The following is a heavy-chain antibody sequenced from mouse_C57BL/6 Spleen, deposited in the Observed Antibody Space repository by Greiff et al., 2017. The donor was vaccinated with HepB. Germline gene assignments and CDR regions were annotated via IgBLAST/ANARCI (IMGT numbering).Heavy chain of an antibody. Sequence: QVQLQQSGPGLVQPSQSLSITCTVSGFSLTSYGVHWVRQSPGKGLEWLGVIWSGGSTDYNAAFISRLSISKDNSKSQVFFKMNSLQADDTAIYYCARYDGYYGYFDVWGTGTTVTVSS. D-gene: IGHD2-3*01. CDR3: ARYDGYYGYFDV. V-gene: IGHV2-2*01. CDR2: IWSGGST. CDR1: GFSLTSYG. J-gene: IGHJ1*03.